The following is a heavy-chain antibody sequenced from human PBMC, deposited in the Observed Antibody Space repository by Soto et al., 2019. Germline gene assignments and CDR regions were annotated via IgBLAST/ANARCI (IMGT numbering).Heavy chain of an antibody. Sequence: QVQLQESGPGLVKPSETLSLTCTVSGDSISSYYWNWIRQSPGKGLEWIGYIYYSGSTNYNPSLTSRVAISIDTSKNQFSLKLRSVTATDTAVYYCARQNDLQWLVRGSWFDPWGQGSLVTVSS. V-gene: IGHV4-59*01. CDR1: GDSISSYY. D-gene: IGHD6-19*01. J-gene: IGHJ5*02. CDR2: IYYSGST. CDR3: ARQNDLQWLVRGSWFDP.